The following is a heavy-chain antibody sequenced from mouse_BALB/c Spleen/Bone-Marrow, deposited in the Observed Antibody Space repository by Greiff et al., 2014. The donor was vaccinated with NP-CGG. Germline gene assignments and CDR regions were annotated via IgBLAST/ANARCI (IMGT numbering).Heavy chain of an antibody. J-gene: IGHJ2*01. CDR3: ARSGYYGSSYFDY. Sequence: VQLQQSGPELVKPGASVKISCKAPGYSFTGYFMNWVMQSHGKSLEWIGRINPYNGDTFYNQKFKGKATLTVDKSSSTAHMELRSLASEDSAVYYCARSGYYGSSYFDYWGQGTTLTVSS. D-gene: IGHD1-1*01. V-gene: IGHV1-20*02. CDR2: INPYNGDT. CDR1: GYSFTGYF.